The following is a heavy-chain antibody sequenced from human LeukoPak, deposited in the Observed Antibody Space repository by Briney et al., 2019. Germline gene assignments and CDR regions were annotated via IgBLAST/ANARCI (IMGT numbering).Heavy chain of an antibody. J-gene: IGHJ4*02. D-gene: IGHD3-22*01. V-gene: IGHV3-48*03. Sequence: GGSLRLSCAASGFTFSNYDLNWVRQAPGKGLEWVSYISRSGTTITINYADSVKGRFTISRDNAKNSLYLQMNSLRAEDTAVYYCARDTDYYDGSGYYWGYFDYWGQGTLVTVSS. CDR3: ARDTDYYDGSGYYWGYFDY. CDR1: GFTFSNYD. CDR2: ISRSGTTI.